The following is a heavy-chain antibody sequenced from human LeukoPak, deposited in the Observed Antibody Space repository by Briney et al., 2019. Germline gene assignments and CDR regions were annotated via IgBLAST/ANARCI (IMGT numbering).Heavy chain of an antibody. J-gene: IGHJ3*02. Sequence: ASVKVSCKVSGGTFSSHGVSWVRQAPGQGLEWMGGVIPIFGTPNYAQKFQDRVTITADDSTRTAYMELSSLRSEDTAVYYCATQGAAIAAGHDAFDIWGQGTMVTVSS. CDR3: ATQGAAIAAGHDAFDI. CDR1: GGTFSSHG. V-gene: IGHV1-69*13. D-gene: IGHD2-21*01. CDR2: VIPIFGTP.